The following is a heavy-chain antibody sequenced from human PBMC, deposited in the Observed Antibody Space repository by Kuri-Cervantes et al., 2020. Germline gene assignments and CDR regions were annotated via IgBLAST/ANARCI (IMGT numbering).Heavy chain of an antibody. CDR3: AHRLFDDNWFDP. V-gene: IGHV2-26*01. CDR2: IFSNDEK. D-gene: IGHD2-21*01. Sequence: SGPTLVKPTETLTLTCTVSGFSLSNARMGVSWIRQPPGKALEWLAHIFSNDEKSYSTSLKSRPTITKDTSKNQVVLTTTNMDPVDTATYYCAHRLFDDNWFDPWGQGTLVTVSS. J-gene: IGHJ5*02. CDR1: GFSLSNARMG.